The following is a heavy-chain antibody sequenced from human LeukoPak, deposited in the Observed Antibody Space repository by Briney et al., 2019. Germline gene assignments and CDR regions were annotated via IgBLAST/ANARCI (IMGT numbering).Heavy chain of an antibody. CDR1: GYTFTGYY. Sequence: ASVKVSCKASGYTFTGYYMHWVRQAPGQGLEWMGWINPNSGGTNYAQKFQGSVTMTRDTAISTAYRELSRLRSDDTVVYYCARAGGYSSSWYPPNVWGQGTLVTVSS. J-gene: IGHJ4*02. D-gene: IGHD6-13*01. CDR2: INPNSGGT. V-gene: IGHV1-2*02. CDR3: ARAGGYSSSWYPPNV.